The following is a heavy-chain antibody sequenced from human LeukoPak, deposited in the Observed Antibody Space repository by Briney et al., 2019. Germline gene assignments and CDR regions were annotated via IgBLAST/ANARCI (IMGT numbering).Heavy chain of an antibody. J-gene: IGHJ5*02. V-gene: IGHV3-33*05. CDR1: GFTFSTYG. CDR2: MSYDGSNK. CDR3: AKDPQGENWLDP. Sequence: PGGSLRLSCAASGFTFSTYGMHWVRQAPGKGLEWVAVMSYDGSNKNYGDSVKGRFTISRDNSKNTLYLQMNSLRPEDTAVYYCAKDPQGENWLDPWGQGTLVTVSS.